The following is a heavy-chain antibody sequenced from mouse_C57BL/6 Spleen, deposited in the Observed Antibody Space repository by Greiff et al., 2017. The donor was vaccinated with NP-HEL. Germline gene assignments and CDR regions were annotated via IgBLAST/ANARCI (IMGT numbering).Heavy chain of an antibody. CDR3: ARGDYYGSSYVWLAY. J-gene: IGHJ3*01. CDR2: IHPNSGST. Sequence: QVQPQQPAAELVKPGASVKLSCKASGYTFTSYWMHWVKQRPGQGLEWIGMIHPNSGSTNYNEKFKSKATLTVDKSSSTAYMQLSSLTSEDSAVYYCARGDYYGSSYVWLAYWGQGTLVTVSA. V-gene: IGHV1-64*01. D-gene: IGHD1-1*01. CDR1: GYTFTSYW.